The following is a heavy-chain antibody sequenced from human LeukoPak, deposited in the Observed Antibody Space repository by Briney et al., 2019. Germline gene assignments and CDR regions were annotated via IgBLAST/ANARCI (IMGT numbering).Heavy chain of an antibody. CDR1: GFTFSSYD. V-gene: IGHV3-13*01. J-gene: IGHJ4*02. CDR3: ARARVPAAITYPYFDY. Sequence: PGGSLRLSCAASGFTFSSYDMHWVRQATGKGLEWVSAIGTAGDTYHPGSVKGRFTISRENAKNSLYLQMNSLRAEDTAVYYCARARVPAAITYPYFDYWGQGTLVTVSS. CDR2: IGTAGDT. D-gene: IGHD2-2*01.